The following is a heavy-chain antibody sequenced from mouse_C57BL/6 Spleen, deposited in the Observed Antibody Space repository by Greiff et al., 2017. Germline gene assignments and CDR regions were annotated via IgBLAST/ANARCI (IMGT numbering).Heavy chain of an antibody. V-gene: IGHV3-6*01. J-gene: IGHJ4*01. CDR1: GYSITSGYY. D-gene: IGHD1-1*01. CDR3: ARDGGLTTVAAMDY. CDR2: ISYDGSN. Sequence: EVKLQESGPGLVKPSQSLSLTCSVTGYSITSGYYWNWIRQFPGNKLEWMGYISYDGSNNYNPSLKNRISITRDTSKNQFFLKLNSVTTEDTATYYCARDGGLTTVAAMDYWGQGTSVTVSS.